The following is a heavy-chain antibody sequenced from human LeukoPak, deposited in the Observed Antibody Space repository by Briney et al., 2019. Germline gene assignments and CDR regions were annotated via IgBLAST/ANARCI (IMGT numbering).Heavy chain of an antibody. D-gene: IGHD2-2*01. CDR1: VGSFSGYY. CDR3: ARGIVPAAPFDY. V-gene: IGHV4-34*01. CDR2: INHSGST. Sequence: SETLSLTCAVYVGSFSGYYWSSIRQPPGKGREWIGEINHSGSTNYNPSLKSRVTISVDTSKNQFSLKLSSVTAADTAVYYCARGIVPAAPFDYWGQGTLVTVSS. J-gene: IGHJ4*02.